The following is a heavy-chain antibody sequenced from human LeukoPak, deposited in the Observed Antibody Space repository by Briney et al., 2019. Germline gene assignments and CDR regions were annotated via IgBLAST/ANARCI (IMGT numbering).Heavy chain of an antibody. CDR2: VNPNSGGT. V-gene: IGHV1-2*02. CDR1: GYTFTGYY. J-gene: IGHJ3*02. CDR3: ARDQERLNVWGSCPNPAAYAFDI. Sequence: ASVKVSCKASGYTFTGYYMHWVRQAPGQGLEWMGWVNPNSGGTNYAQKFQGRVTMTRDTSISTAYMELSRLRSDDTAVYYCARDQERLNVWGSCPNPAAYAFDIWGQGTMVTVSS. D-gene: IGHD3-16*01.